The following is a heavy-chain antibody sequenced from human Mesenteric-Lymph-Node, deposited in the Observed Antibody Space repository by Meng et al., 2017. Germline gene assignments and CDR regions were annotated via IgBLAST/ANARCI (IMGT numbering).Heavy chain of an antibody. V-gene: IGHV3-33*01. CDR1: GFTFSTYA. J-gene: IGHJ4*02. CDR2: IWSNGINK. D-gene: IGHD4-11*01. CDR3: ATFDDYSYPEAI. Sequence: GESLKISCAASGFTFSTYAMHWVRQAPGKGLERVAVIWSNGINKYYADSVKGRFTISRDNSKNTLYLQMNSLRVEDTAVYYCATFDDYSYPEAIWGQGTLVTVSS.